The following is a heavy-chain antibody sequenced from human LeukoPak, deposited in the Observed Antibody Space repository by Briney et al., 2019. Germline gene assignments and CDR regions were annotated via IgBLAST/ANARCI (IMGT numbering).Heavy chain of an antibody. J-gene: IGHJ4*02. CDR2: IYRGGST. V-gene: IGHV3-53*01. CDR3: TSLSTVTKADY. D-gene: IGHD4-17*01. Sequence: GGSLRLSCAASGFIVSSNYMTWVRQAPGKGLEWVSVIYRGGSTYYADSVKGRFTISRDNSKNTVYLQMNSLRAEDTAVYYCTSLSTVTKADYWGQGTLVTVSS. CDR1: GFIVSSNY.